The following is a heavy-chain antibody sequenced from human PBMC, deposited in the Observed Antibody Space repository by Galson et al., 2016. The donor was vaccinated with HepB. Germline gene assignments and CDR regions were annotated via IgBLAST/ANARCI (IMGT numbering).Heavy chain of an antibody. J-gene: IGHJ6*02. CDR3: ARALWGKLWNGMDD. Sequence: SETLSLTCSVSGVSISNNNWWTWVRQSPGTGLEWIGEIFHSGTTNFSPAFKSRVLMSVDRSTNQFSLTLNFVTAADTAIYYCARALWGKLWNGMDDWGPGITVTVSS. V-gene: IGHV4-4*02. D-gene: IGHD3-16*01. CDR2: IFHSGTT. CDR1: GVSISNNNW.